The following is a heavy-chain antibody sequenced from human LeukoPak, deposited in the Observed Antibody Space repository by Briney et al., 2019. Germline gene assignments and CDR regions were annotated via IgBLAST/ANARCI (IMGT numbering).Heavy chain of an antibody. V-gene: IGHV5-51*01. CDR3: ATGMATIMHFDY. CDR2: ICPGDSDT. D-gene: IGHD5-24*01. Sequence: GESLKISCKGSGYSFTSYWIGWVRNLPGKGLEWMGIICPGDSDTRYSPSVQGQVTISADKSISTAYLQWSSLKASDTAMYYCATGMATIMHFDYWGQETLVTVSS. CDR1: GYSFTSYW. J-gene: IGHJ4*02.